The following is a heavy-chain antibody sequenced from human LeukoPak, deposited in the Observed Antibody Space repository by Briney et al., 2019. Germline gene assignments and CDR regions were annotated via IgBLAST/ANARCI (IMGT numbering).Heavy chain of an antibody. V-gene: IGHV1-18*01. CDR2: ISAYNGNT. D-gene: IGHD2/OR15-2a*01. CDR1: GYTFTPYG. Sequence: ASVKVSCKASGYTFTPYGISWVRQAPGQGLEWMGWISAYNGNTNYAQKLQGRVTMTTDTSTNTAYMELRSLRSDDTAVYFCARDERAYCTSTTNCPYFDYWGQGTLVTVSS. CDR3: ARDERAYCTSTTNCPYFDY. J-gene: IGHJ4*02.